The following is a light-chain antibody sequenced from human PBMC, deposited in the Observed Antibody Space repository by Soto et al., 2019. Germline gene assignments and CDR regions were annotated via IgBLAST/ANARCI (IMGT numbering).Light chain of an antibody. J-gene: IGKJ1*01. CDR1: QSVRSN. CDR2: GAS. Sequence: IVMTQSPATLSASPGERATLSCRASQSVRSNLAWYQQKPGQAPRLLIYGASTRATGIPDRFSGSGSGTEFTLTISSLQSVDFAVYYCHQYDQWPRGTFGQGTKVEIK. V-gene: IGKV3-15*01. CDR3: HQYDQWPRGT.